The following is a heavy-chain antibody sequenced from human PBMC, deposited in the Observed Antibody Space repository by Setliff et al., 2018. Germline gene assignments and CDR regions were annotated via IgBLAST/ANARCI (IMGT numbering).Heavy chain of an antibody. Sequence: AASVKVSCKASGYTFTGYYMHWVRQAPGQGLEWMGWINPNAGNINYIQKFQGRVTMTRDTSISTAYMELRRLKSDDTAVYYCARAPGRRSGYDPYYFDYWGQGTLVTVSS. J-gene: IGHJ4*02. CDR3: ARAPGRRSGYDPYYFDY. CDR1: GYTFTGYY. CDR2: INPNAGNI. V-gene: IGHV1-2*02. D-gene: IGHD5-12*01.